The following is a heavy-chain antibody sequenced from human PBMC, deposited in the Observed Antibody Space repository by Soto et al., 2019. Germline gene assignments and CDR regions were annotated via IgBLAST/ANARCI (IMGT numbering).Heavy chain of an antibody. D-gene: IGHD3-3*01. CDR3: ARDGVVISDYYYGMDV. Sequence: ASVKVSCKVSGYTLTELSMHWVRQAPGKGLEWMGGFDPEDGNTNYAQKLQGRVTMTTDTSTSTAYMELRSLRSDDTAVYYCARDGVVISDYYYGMDVWGQGTTVTVSS. J-gene: IGHJ6*02. V-gene: IGHV1-24*01. CDR2: FDPEDGNT. CDR1: GYTLTELS.